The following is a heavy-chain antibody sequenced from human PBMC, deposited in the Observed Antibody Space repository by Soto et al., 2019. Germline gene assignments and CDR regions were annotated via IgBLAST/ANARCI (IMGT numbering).Heavy chain of an antibody. Sequence: GESLKISCKGSGYSFTSYWIGWVRQMPGKGLEWMGIIYPGDSDTRYSPSFQGQVTVSADKSISTAYLQWSSLKASDTAMYYCARLKGELGSMGGMDVWGQGTTVTVSS. J-gene: IGHJ6*02. D-gene: IGHD1-26*01. CDR1: GYSFTSYW. CDR3: ARLKGELGSMGGMDV. V-gene: IGHV5-51*01. CDR2: IYPGDSDT.